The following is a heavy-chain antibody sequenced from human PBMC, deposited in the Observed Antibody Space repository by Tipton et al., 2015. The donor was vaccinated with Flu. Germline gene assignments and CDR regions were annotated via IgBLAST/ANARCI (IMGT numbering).Heavy chain of an antibody. CDR2: IYRTGST. CDR3: ARVIRGGFDP. D-gene: IGHD2-15*01. V-gene: IGHV4-38-2*02. CDR1: GYFINSGYY. Sequence: TLSLTCTVSGYFINSGYYWGWIRQSPGEGLQWIASIYRTGSTYYNPSLKSRVTISIDTAKNQFSLRLSSVTAADTAVYYCARVIRGGFDPWGQGSLVTVSA. J-gene: IGHJ5*02.